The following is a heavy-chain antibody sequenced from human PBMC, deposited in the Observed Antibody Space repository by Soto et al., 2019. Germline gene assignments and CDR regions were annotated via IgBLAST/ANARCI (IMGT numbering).Heavy chain of an antibody. CDR1: AFIFSACA. D-gene: IGHD3-3*01. CDR3: VKGPSQGSSVFGPLDF. CDR2: ISYNGGSR. J-gene: IGHJ4*02. V-gene: IGHV3-64D*06. Sequence: GGSLRLSCSASAFIFSACAMYWVRQAPGKGLEYVSVISYNGGSRYYADSVKGRFTISRDNSKNTLYLQMSSLTDEDTAVYYCVKGPSQGSSVFGPLDFWGQGALVTVSS.